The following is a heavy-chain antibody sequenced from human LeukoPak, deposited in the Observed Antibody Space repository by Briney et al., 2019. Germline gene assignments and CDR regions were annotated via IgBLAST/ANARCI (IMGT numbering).Heavy chain of an antibody. CDR2: INQDGSKK. CDR3: VRDWFDGDYDRFDY. Sequence: GGPLTLSCAVSGFTFSSYWMSWFRQAPGKGLEWVANINQDGSKKFSVDSVKGRFTISRYNAKNSLSLQMNSLRVEDTAVYYCVRDWFDGDYDRFDYWGEGTLVTVSS. J-gene: IGHJ4*02. V-gene: IGHV3-7*03. CDR1: GFTFSSYW. D-gene: IGHD4-17*01.